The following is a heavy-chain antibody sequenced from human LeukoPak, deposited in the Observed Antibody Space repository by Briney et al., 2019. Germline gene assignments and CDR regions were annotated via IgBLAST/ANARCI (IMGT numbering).Heavy chain of an antibody. CDR3: ARVGSRPTIFGVVIPDAFDI. D-gene: IGHD3-3*01. J-gene: IGHJ3*02. CDR1: GYTFTSYG. V-gene: IGHV1-18*01. CDR2: ISAYNGNT. Sequence: ASVKVSCKASGYTFTSYGISWVRQAPGQGLEWMGWISAYNGNTNYAQKLQGRVTMTTDTSTSTAYMELRSLRSDDTAVYYCARVGSRPTIFGVVIPDAFDIWGQGTMVTVSS.